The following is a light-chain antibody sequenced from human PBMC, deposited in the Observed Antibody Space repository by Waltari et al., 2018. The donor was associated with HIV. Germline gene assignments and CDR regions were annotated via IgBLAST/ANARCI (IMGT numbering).Light chain of an antibody. CDR3: HQYYSIPFT. CDR2: WAS. Sequence: DIVMNQSPDSLAVSLGERATGNCKSSQSVLDKTNNKNYLAWYQRKPGQPPKLLIYWASNRESGVPDRFSGSGSGTDFTLTISSVQAEDVAIYYCHQYYSIPFTFGGGTKVEIK. CDR1: QSVLDKTNNKNY. V-gene: IGKV4-1*01. J-gene: IGKJ4*01.